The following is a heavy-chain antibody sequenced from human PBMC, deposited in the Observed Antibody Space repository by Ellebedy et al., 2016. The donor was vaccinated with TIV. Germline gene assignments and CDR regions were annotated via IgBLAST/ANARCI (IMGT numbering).Heavy chain of an antibody. CDR2: VYYTGST. D-gene: IGHD4-17*01. V-gene: IGHV4-39*02. CDR1: GESITYSKYY. Sequence: SETLSLTCTVSGESITYSKYYWAWVRQPPGKGLEWMGGVYYTGSTYYTPSLKSRVTMTMDTSKNHFSLKMTSVTAADTAVYYCARVTYGDYRNWFDPWGQGTLVTVSS. CDR3: ARVTYGDYRNWFDP. J-gene: IGHJ5*02.